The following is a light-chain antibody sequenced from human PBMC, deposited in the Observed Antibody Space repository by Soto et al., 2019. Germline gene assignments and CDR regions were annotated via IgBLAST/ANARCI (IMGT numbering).Light chain of an antibody. V-gene: IGKV3-20*01. CDR2: GAS. Sequence: EIVLTQSPGTLSLSPGERDTLSSRASQSVSSSYLAWYQQKPGQAPRLLIYGASSRATGIPDRFSGSGSGTDFTLTISRLEPEDFAVYYCQQYGSSPPTFGQGTRLEIK. J-gene: IGKJ5*01. CDR3: QQYGSSPPT. CDR1: QSVSSSY.